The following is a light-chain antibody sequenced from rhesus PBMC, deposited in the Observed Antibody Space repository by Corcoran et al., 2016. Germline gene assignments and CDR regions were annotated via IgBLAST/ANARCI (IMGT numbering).Light chain of an antibody. CDR2: DAS. Sequence: EIVLTQSPATLPLSPGERATLSCRASQSVSISLAWYQQKPGQVPRLLIYDASSRATGIPDRVSGSGSETDFTLTISSREPEDFAVYYCQQYTNWPPSFGPGAKVEIK. CDR3: QQYTNWPPS. CDR1: QSVSIS. J-gene: IGKJ2*01. V-gene: IGKV3-42*03.